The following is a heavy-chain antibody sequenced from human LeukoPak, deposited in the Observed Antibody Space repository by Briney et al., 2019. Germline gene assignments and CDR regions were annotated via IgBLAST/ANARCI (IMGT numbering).Heavy chain of an antibody. CDR2: TYYRSKWYN. Sequence: SQTLSLTCAISEDSVSSNSAAWNWIMQSPSRGLEWLGRTYYRSKWYNDYAVSVKSRITINPDPSKNQFSLQLNSVTPEDTAVYYCAREGILQPAPRYSSSLAPFDYWGQGTLVTVSS. V-gene: IGHV6-1*01. CDR3: AREGILQPAPRYSSSLAPFDY. CDR1: EDSVSSNSAA. D-gene: IGHD6-13*01. J-gene: IGHJ4*02.